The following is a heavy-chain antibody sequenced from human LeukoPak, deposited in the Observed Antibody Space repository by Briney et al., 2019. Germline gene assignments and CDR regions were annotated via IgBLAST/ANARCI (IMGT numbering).Heavy chain of an antibody. D-gene: IGHD2-15*01. Sequence: SETLSLTCTVSGGSISSYYWSWIRQPPGKGLEWSGYIYYSGSTNYNPSLKSRVTISVDTSKNQFSLKLSSVTAADTAVYYCARLEAAGRYFDYWGQGTLVTVSS. CDR3: ARLEAAGRYFDY. J-gene: IGHJ4*02. CDR2: IYYSGST. V-gene: IGHV4-59*08. CDR1: GGSISSYY.